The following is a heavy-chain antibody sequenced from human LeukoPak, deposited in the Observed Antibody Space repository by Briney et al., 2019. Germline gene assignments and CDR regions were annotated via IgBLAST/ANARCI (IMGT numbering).Heavy chain of an antibody. CDR2: IIPIFGTA. J-gene: IGHJ6*02. V-gene: IGHV1-69*13. CDR1: GGTFSSYA. Sequence: TVKVSCKASGGTFSSYAISWVRQAPGQGLEWMGGIIPIFGTANYAQKFQGRVTITADESTSTAYMELSSLKSEDTAVYYCARLPGDYYYYGMDVWGQGTTVTVSS. CDR3: ARLPGDYYYYGMDV.